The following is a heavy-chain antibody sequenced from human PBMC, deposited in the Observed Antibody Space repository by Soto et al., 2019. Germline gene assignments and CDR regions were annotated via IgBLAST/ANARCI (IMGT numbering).Heavy chain of an antibody. CDR2: INAGNGNT. CDR1: GYTFTSYA. D-gene: IGHD6-13*01. J-gene: IGHJ1*01. V-gene: IGHV1-3*01. CDR3: ARAIGLPGSSSWEEYFQH. Sequence: GASVKVSCKASGYTFTSYAMHWVRQAPGQRLEWMGWINAGNGNTKYSQKFQGRVTITRDTSASTAYMELSSLRSEDTAVYYCARAIGLPGSSSWEEYFQHWGQGTLVTVSS.